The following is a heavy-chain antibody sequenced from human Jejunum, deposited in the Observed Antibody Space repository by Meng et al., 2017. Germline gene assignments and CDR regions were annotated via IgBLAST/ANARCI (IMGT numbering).Heavy chain of an antibody. CDR2: IKYDGSEK. CDR3: AGSLNYYGSGSPLYGMDV. D-gene: IGHD3-10*01. J-gene: IGHJ6*02. V-gene: IGHV3-7*01. CDR1: GFTFSNYW. Sequence: GESLKISCAASGFTFSNYWMTWVRQAPGKGLEWVANIKYDGSEKYYVQSLRGRFTISRDNAQNSLYLQVNSLRAEDTAVYYCAGSLNYYGSGSPLYGMDVWGQGTTVTGSS.